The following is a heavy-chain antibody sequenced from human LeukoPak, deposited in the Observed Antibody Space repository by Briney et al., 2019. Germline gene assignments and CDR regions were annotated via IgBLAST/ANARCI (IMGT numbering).Heavy chain of an antibody. CDR3: ARRRNDGHSSSWYRGTYYFDY. CDR2: INHSGST. V-gene: IGHV4-34*01. CDR1: GGSFSGYY. D-gene: IGHD6-13*01. Sequence: SETLSLTCAVYGGSFSGYYWSWIRQPPGKGLEWNGEINHSGSTNYNPSLKSRVTISVDTSKNQFSLKLSSVTAADTAVYYCARRRNDGHSSSWYRGTYYFDYWGQGTLVTVSS. J-gene: IGHJ4*02.